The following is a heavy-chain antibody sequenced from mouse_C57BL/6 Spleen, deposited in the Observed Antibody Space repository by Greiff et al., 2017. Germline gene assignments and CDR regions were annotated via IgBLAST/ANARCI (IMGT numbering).Heavy chain of an antibody. D-gene: IGHD4-1*01. CDR1: GFTFSSYA. CDR3: AREGTGTVYFDY. J-gene: IGHJ2*01. Sequence: EVKVVESGGGLVKPGGSLKLSCAASGFTFSSYAMSWVRQTPEKRLEWVATISDGGSYTYYPDNVKGRFTISRDNAKNNLYLQMSQLKSEDTAMYYCAREGTGTVYFDYWGQGTTLTVSS. V-gene: IGHV5-4*01. CDR2: ISDGGSYT.